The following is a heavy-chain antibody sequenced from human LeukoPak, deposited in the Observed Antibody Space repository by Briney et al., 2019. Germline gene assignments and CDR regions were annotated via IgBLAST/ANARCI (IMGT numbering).Heavy chain of an antibody. D-gene: IGHD2-15*01. CDR3: ARGAPSGKKYCSGGSCYCWFDP. CDR1: RDTCTGYY. CDR2: INSNSGGK. J-gene: IGHJ5*02. V-gene: IGHV1-2*02. Sequence: GPSLKPSRKASRDTCTGYYMRWVRQAPGQRVGRRGWINSNSGGKSSSQKFQGRNTMTMAPSRSTAYMELSSLRSEDTAVYYCARGAPSGKKYCSGGSCYCWFDPWGQGTLVTVSS.